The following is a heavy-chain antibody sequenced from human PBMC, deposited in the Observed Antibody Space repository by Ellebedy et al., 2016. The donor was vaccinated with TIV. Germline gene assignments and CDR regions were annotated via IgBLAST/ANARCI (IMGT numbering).Heavy chain of an antibody. CDR2: IWYDGSNQ. J-gene: IGHJ5*02. D-gene: IGHD3-10*01. Sequence: GESLKISCCASGFTFHNYGMHWVRQAPGKGLEWVALIWYDGSNQDYADSVRDRFTISRDNSNNTLYLQINSLRAEDTAVYYCARDFGYAYGFYNFFDPWGQGTLVTVSS. V-gene: IGHV3-33*08. CDR1: GFTFHNYG. CDR3: ARDFGYAYGFYNFFDP.